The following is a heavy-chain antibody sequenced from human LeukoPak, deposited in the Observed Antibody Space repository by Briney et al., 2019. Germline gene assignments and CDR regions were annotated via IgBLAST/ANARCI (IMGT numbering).Heavy chain of an antibody. V-gene: IGHV3-7*01. D-gene: IGHD2-21*01. CDR1: GFTFSSYW. Sequence: GVSLRLSCAAPGFTFSSYWMSWVRQAPGKGLEWVANIKQDGSEKYYVDSVKGRFTISRDNAKNSLYLQMNSLRAEDTAVYYCARDFKDSEVVFDYWGQGTLVTVSS. CDR3: ARDFKDSEVVFDY. J-gene: IGHJ4*02. CDR2: IKQDGSEK.